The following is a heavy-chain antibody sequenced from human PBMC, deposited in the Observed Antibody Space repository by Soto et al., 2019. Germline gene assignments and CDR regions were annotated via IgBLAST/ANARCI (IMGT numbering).Heavy chain of an antibody. CDR1: GGSVSSGSYY. J-gene: IGHJ5*02. CDR3: AREVTYYYGSGSYFDP. V-gene: IGHV4-61*01. CDR2: IYYSGST. Sequence: PSETLSLTCTVSGGSVSSGSYYWSWIRQPPGKGLEWIGYIYYSGSTNYNPSLKSRVTISVDTSKNQFSLKLSSVTAADTAVYYCAREVTYYYGSGSYFDPWGQGTLVTVSS. D-gene: IGHD3-10*01.